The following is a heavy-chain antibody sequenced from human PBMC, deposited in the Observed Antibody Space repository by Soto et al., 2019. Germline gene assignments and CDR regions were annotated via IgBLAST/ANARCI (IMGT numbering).Heavy chain of an antibody. J-gene: IGHJ5*02. CDR1: GFTFSSYS. Sequence: VGSLRLSCAASGFTFSSYSMNWVRQAPGKGLEWVSSISSSSSYIYYADSVKGRFTISRDNAKNSLYLQMNSLRAEDTAVYYCARDFISGSIAELFDPWGQGTLVTVSS. D-gene: IGHD6-6*01. CDR2: ISSSSSYI. V-gene: IGHV3-21*01. CDR3: ARDFISGSIAELFDP.